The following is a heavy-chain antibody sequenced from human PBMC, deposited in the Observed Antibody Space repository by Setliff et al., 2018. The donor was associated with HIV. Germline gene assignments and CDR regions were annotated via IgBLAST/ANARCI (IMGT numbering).Heavy chain of an antibody. D-gene: IGHD5-12*01. CDR2: INTDGTNI. J-gene: IGHJ4*02. CDR1: GFTFSNSW. CDR3: ARVGLYRAYALDH. V-gene: IGHV3-74*01. Sequence: PGGSLRLSCGASGFTFSNSWMHWVRQAPGKGLVWVSRINTDGTNIGYADAVKGRFTIYRDNAKNTLYLQMNSLRAEYTAVYYCARVGLYRAYALDHWGPGTLVTVSS.